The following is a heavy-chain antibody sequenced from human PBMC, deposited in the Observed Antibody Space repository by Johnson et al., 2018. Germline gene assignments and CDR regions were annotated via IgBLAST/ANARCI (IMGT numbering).Heavy chain of an antibody. J-gene: IGHJ4*02. CDR2: IKSKTDGGTT. V-gene: IGHV3-15*01. CDR3: TTELWYYYHSGYYYGDY. CDR1: GFTFSNAW. D-gene: IGHD3-22*01. Sequence: VQLVQSGGGLVKPGGSLRLSCAASGFTFSNAWMSWVRQAPGKGLEWVGRIKSKTDGGTTDYAAPVKGRFTISRDDSKKTLYLQMNSLKTEDTAVYYCTTELWYYYHSGYYYGDYWGQGTLVTVSS.